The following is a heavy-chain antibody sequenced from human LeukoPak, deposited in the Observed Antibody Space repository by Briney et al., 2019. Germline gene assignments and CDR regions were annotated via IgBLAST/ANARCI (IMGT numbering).Heavy chain of an antibody. D-gene: IGHD4-17*01. CDR1: GDSISSYY. CDR3: ARRNYGDYDHYFDY. CDR2: ISYSGST. Sequence: SETLSLTCTVSGDSISSYYWSWIRQTPGKGLEWIGYISYSGSTNYNPSLKSRVTISVDTSKNQFSLKLTSVTAADTAVYFCARRNYGDYDHYFDYWGQGTLVTVSS. V-gene: IGHV4-59*08. J-gene: IGHJ4*02.